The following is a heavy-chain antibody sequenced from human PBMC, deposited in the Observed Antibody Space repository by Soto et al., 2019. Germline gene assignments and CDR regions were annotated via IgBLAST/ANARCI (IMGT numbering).Heavy chain of an antibody. CDR1: GYKFSTYW. J-gene: IGHJ3*02. CDR2: IYPGDSDT. V-gene: IGHV5-51*01. D-gene: IGHD3-3*01. Sequence: PGESLKISCQGSGYKFSTYWITWVRQLPGKGLDWMGVIYPGDSDTTYSPSFQGQVTISADKSINTAYLQWSSLKASDTAMYYCARLRRTYDDAEFLDIWGQATMGT. CDR3: ARLRRTYDDAEFLDI.